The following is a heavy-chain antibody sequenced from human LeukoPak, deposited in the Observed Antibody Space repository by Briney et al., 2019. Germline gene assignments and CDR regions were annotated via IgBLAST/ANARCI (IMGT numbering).Heavy chain of an antibody. J-gene: IGHJ4*02. Sequence: GGSLRLSCATSGFIFSNYGMHWVRQAPGKGLEWVAFVRYDGSNKFYADSVKDRFIISRDNSKNMLYLQMNSLRAEDTAVYYCAKSGAYYGGYFDYWGQGTLVTVSS. V-gene: IGHV3-30*02. CDR3: AKSGAYYGGYFDY. CDR1: GFIFSNYG. CDR2: VRYDGSNK. D-gene: IGHD1-26*01.